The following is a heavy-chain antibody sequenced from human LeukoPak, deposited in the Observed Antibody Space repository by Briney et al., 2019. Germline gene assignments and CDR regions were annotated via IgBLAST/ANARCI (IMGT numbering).Heavy chain of an antibody. Sequence: GGSLRLSCVAFGFSLSSHAMHWVRQAPGKGLEWVAFIQDNERDIYYAHSVKGRFTISRDNSKNTVYLQMNSLRTEDTAVYYCATARGRVVVPAAIDYWGQGTLVTVSS. J-gene: IGHJ4*02. CDR3: ATARGRVVVPAAIDY. D-gene: IGHD2-2*01. V-gene: IGHV3-30*02. CDR1: GFSLSSHA. CDR2: IQDNERDI.